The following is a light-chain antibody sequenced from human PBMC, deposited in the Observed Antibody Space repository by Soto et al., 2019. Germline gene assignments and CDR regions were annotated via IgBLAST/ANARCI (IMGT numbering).Light chain of an antibody. J-gene: IGLJ1*01. Sequence: LTQPASVSGSPGQSITISCTGTSIDVGGYNRVSWFQQHPGKAPKLIIYDVGSRPSGVSNRFSGSRSGNTASSLTISGLQAEDEADYYCGSYTSGRTYVFXTGTKVTVL. CDR3: GSYTSGRTYV. CDR2: DVG. CDR1: SIDVGGYNR. V-gene: IGLV2-14*01.